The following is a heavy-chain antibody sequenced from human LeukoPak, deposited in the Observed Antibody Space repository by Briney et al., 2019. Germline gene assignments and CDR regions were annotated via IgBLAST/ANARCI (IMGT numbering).Heavy chain of an antibody. V-gene: IGHV3-33*01. CDR2: IWYDGSNK. D-gene: IGHD2-21*02. CDR1: GFTFSSYG. CDR3: ARVSCGGDCNNLLWYFDL. Sequence: GRSLRLSCAASGFTFSSYGMHWVRQAPGKGLEWVAVIWYDGSNKYYADSVKGRFTISRDNSKNTLYLQMNSLRAEDTAVYYCARVSCGGDCNNLLWYFDLWGRGTLVTVS. J-gene: IGHJ2*01.